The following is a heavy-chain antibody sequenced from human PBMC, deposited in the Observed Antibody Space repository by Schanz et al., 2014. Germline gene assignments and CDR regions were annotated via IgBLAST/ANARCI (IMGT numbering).Heavy chain of an antibody. D-gene: IGHD6-13*01. V-gene: IGHV1-3*01. J-gene: IGHJ4*02. CDR2: INAGTGNT. Sequence: QVQLVQSGAEVKKPGSSVKVSCKASGGTFSSYTISWVRQAPGQGLEWMGMINAGTGNTEYSQKFQGRVTITRDTLASTAYMEVSSLRSEDTAVYYCARSGSSNWYFFDYWGQGTLVTVSS. CDR3: ARSGSSNWYFFDY. CDR1: GGTFSSYT.